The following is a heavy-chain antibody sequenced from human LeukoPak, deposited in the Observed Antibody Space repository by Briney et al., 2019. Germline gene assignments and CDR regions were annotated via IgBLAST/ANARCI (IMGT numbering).Heavy chain of an antibody. D-gene: IGHD3-10*01. CDR3: AKDLMRDRWFGES. J-gene: IGHJ5*02. Sequence: PGGSLRLSCAASRFTFSTYWMHWVRQAPGKGLVWVSRINSDRSSTGYADSVKGRFTISRDTSKNTLYLQMNSLRTEDTAVYYCAKDLMRDRWFGESWGQGTLVTVSS. CDR1: RFTFSTYW. CDR2: INSDRSST. V-gene: IGHV3-74*01.